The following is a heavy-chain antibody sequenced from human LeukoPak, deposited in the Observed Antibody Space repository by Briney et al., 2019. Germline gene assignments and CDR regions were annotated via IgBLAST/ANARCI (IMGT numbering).Heavy chain of an antibody. J-gene: IGHJ4*02. Sequence: ASVKVSCKASGYTFTSYGISWVRQAPGQGLEWMGWISAYNGNTNYAQKLQGRVTMTTDTSTSTAYMELRSLRSDDTAVYYCARDLPTYDYLWGSYRHLDYWGQGTLVTVSS. D-gene: IGHD3-16*02. CDR1: GYTFTSYG. V-gene: IGHV1-18*01. CDR2: ISAYNGNT. CDR3: ARDLPTYDYLWGSYRHLDY.